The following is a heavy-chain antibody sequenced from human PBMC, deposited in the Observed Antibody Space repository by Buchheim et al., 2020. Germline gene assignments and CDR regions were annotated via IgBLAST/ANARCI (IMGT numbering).Heavy chain of an antibody. CDR2: ISATGGST. CDR1: GFTFSNYA. CDR3: AKEKGIAVAGSFDY. V-gene: IGHV3-23*01. Sequence: EVQLLESGGGLVQHGGSLRLFCAASGFTFSNYALSWVRQAPGKGLEWVSSISATGGSTYYADSVKGRFSISRDNSANALYLQMNSLRAEDTAVYYCAKEKGIAVAGSFDYWGQGTL. J-gene: IGHJ4*02. D-gene: IGHD6-19*01.